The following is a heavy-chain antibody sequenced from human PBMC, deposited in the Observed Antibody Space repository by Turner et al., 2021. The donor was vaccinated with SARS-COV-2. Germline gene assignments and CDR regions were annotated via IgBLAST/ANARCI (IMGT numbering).Heavy chain of an antibody. V-gene: IGHV3-23*01. CDR2: INGTGHVT. CDR1: GFPFNNFA. Sequence: EVQLLESGGGLVQPGGSLRLSCAASGFPFNNFAMSWVRQAPAKGLEWVSAINGTGHVTHYVDSVKGRFTISRDSSKNTLYLQMNSLRVEDTAIYYCAKCVTTCQTKGLDNWGQGTLVTVSS. CDR3: AKCVTTCQTKGLDN. D-gene: IGHD1-26*01. J-gene: IGHJ4*02.